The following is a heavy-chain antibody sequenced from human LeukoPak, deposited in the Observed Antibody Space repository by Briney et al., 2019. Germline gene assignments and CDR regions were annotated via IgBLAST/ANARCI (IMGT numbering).Heavy chain of an antibody. V-gene: IGHV3-30-3*01. Sequence: GGSLRLSCAASGFTFSSYAMHWVRQAPGKGLEGVAVISYDGSNKYYADSVKGRFTISRDNSKNTLYLQMNSLRAEDTAVYYCAREDCSSTSCYLKQGAFDPWGQGTLVTVSS. D-gene: IGHD2-2*01. J-gene: IGHJ5*02. CDR3: AREDCSSTSCYLKQGAFDP. CDR1: GFTFSSYA. CDR2: ISYDGSNK.